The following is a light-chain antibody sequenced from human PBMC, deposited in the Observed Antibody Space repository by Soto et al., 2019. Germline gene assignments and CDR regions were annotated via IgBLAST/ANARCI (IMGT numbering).Light chain of an antibody. CDR3: QQYNSYSAGT. J-gene: IGKJ1*01. CDR2: KAS. CDR1: QSIDSW. V-gene: IGKV1-5*03. Sequence: DIQMTQSPSTLSASVGDRVTITCRASQSIDSWLAWYQQKPGKTPNLLIYKASNLESGVLSRFSGSGSGTEFTLTISSLQPDDFATYYCQQYNSYSAGTFGQGTKVEIK.